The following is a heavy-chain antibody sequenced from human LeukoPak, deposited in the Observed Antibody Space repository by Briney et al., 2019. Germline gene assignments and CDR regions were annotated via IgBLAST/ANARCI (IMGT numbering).Heavy chain of an antibody. CDR3: ARRNYGSGRTDY. V-gene: IGHV4-39*01. CDR1: GGSISSSSYY. D-gene: IGHD3-10*01. Sequence: PSETLSLTCTVSGGSISSSSYYWVWIRQPPGKGLEWIGNIYYSGSTSYNPSLNSRVTISVDASKNQFSLKLSSVTAADTAVYYCARRNYGSGRTDYWGQGTLVTVSS. J-gene: IGHJ4*02. CDR2: IYYSGST.